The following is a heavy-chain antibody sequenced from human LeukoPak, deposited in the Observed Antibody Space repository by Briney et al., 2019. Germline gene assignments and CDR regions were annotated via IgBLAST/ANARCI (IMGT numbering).Heavy chain of an antibody. D-gene: IGHD3-22*01. J-gene: IGHJ3*02. CDR1: GFGVSRSF. V-gene: IGHV3-66*01. Sequence: GGSLRLSCAASGFGVSRSFMTWVRQAPGKGLEWVSIMYGDGSTYNADSVKGRFTISRDNSNNTVFLQMNSLRAEDTAVYYCSKSFETSGYYGPDAFEIWGQGTMVTAAS. CDR3: SKSFETSGYYGPDAFEI. CDR2: MYGDGST.